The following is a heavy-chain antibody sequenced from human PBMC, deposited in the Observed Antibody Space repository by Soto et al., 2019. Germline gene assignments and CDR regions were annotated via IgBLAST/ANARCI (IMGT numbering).Heavy chain of an antibody. V-gene: IGHV1-18*01. Sequence: GASVKVSCKASGYTFTSYGISWVRQAPGQGLEWMGWISAYNGNTNYAQKLQGRVTMTTDTSTSTAYMELRSLRSYDTAVYYCAREYYYDSSGKGWFDPWGQGTLVTVSS. CDR3: AREYYYDSSGKGWFDP. D-gene: IGHD3-22*01. CDR2: ISAYNGNT. CDR1: GYTFTSYG. J-gene: IGHJ5*02.